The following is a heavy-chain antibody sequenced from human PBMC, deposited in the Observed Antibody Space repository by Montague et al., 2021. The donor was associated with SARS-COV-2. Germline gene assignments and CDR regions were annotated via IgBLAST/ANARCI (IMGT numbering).Heavy chain of an antibody. V-gene: IGHV4-39*01. CDR1: GGSISSSSYY. J-gene: IGHJ6*02. D-gene: IGHD3-9*01. Sequence: SETLSLTCTVSGGSISSSSYYWGWIRQPPGKGLEWIGSIDYSGXTXYXXXXKXRVTISVDTSKNQFSLKLSSVTAADTAVYYCARHDDILTTYYYYYGMDVWGQGTTVTVSS. CDR3: ARHDDILTTYYYYYGMDV. CDR2: IDYSGXT.